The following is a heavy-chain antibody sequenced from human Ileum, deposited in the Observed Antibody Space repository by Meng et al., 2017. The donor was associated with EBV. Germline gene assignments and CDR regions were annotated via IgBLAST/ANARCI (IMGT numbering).Heavy chain of an antibody. V-gene: IGHV7-4-1*02. J-gene: IGHJ4*02. CDR1: GYTFTNYA. D-gene: IGHD6-13*01. Sequence: QVQMVQSGSELKEPGASVKVSCKASGYTFTNYALNWVRQAPGQGLEWMGWISTNTGNPTYAPGFTGRFVFSLDTSVSTAYLQISGLKAEDTAIYYCARDSGYTRSWSGDYWGQGTLVTVFS. CDR2: ISTNTGNP. CDR3: ARDSGYTRSWSGDY.